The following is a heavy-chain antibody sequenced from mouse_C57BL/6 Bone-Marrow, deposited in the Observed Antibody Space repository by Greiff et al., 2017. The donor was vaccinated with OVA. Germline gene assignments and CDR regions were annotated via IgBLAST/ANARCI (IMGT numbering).Heavy chain of an antibody. Sequence: EVMLVESGPGLAKPSQTLSLTCSVTGYSITSDYWNWIRKFPGNKLEYMGYISYSGSTYYNPSLKSRISITRDTSKNQYYLQLNSVTTEDTATYYCASSLITTVVARYYYAMDYWGQGTSVTVSS. CDR3: ASSLITTVVARYYYAMDY. CDR1: GYSITSDY. J-gene: IGHJ4*01. V-gene: IGHV3-8*01. D-gene: IGHD1-1*01. CDR2: ISYSGST.